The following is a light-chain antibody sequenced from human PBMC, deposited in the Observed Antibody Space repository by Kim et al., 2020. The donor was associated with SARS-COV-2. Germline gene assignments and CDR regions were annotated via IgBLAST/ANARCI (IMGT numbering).Light chain of an antibody. J-gene: IGKJ4*01. CDR1: QGITTS. Sequence: DIQMTQSPSSLSASVGDRVTITCRASQGITTSLAWFQQKPGKAPKSLIYAASNLQSGVPSKFSGSGSGTDFTLTINTLQPEDFATYYCQQYYNYRLTFGGGTKVDIK. CDR3: QQYYNYRLT. CDR2: AAS. V-gene: IGKV1-16*02.